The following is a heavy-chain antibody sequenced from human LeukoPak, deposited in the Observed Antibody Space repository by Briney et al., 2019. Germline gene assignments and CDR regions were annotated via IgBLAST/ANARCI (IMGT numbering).Heavy chain of an antibody. CDR3: ARDNGYYDVLNGYPIYY. Sequence: GGSLSLSCAASGFTFRDFSMSGVRQPPGKGLEWVSSVSKSSSYIFYADSVKGRFTISRDNGKNSLYLQMKSLSAEDTAVYYCARDNGYYDVLNGYPIYYWGQGILVTVSS. J-gene: IGHJ4*02. CDR1: GFTFRDFS. CDR2: VSKSSSYI. D-gene: IGHD3-9*01. V-gene: IGHV3-21*01.